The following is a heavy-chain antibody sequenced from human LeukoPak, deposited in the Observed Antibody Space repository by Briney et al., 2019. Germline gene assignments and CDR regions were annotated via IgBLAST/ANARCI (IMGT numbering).Heavy chain of an antibody. V-gene: IGHV3-30*02. J-gene: IGHJ4*02. CDR1: GFSLSTYW. CDR2: IRYDGSDK. CDR3: AKDAAFDGHKMWYFDY. Sequence: GGSLRLSCAASGFSLSTYWMSWVRQAPGKGLEWVAFIRYDGSDKYYTDSVKGRFTISRDNSKNTLYLQMNSLRAEDTAVYYCAKDAAFDGHKMWYFDYWGQGTLVTVSS. D-gene: IGHD2-21*01.